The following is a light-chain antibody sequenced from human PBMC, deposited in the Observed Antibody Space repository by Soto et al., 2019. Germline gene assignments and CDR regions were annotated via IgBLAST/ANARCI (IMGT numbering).Light chain of an antibody. J-gene: IGKJ5*01. CDR2: GAS. CDR1: QSVSSTS. V-gene: IGKV3D-20*02. Sequence: EIVMTQSQATLSVSPGDRATLSCRASQSVSSTSLACYQQKPGQAPRLLIYGASSRATGIPDRFSGSGSGTDFTLTISSLEPEDFAVYYCQQRSNWPPITFGQGTRLEIK. CDR3: QQRSNWPPIT.